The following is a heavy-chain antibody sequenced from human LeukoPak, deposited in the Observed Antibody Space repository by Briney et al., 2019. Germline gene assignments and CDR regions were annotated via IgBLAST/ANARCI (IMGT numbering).Heavy chain of an antibody. CDR2: ISAYNGNT. D-gene: IGHD6-19*01. CDR3: ARDSSGSRQGFDP. V-gene: IGHV1-18*01. J-gene: IGHJ5*02. Sequence: GASVKVSCKASGYTFTSYGISWVRQAPGQGLEWMGWISAYNGNTNYAQKLQGRVTMTTDTSTSTACMELRSLRSDDTAVYYCARDSSGSRQGFDPWGQGTLVTVSS. CDR1: GYTFTSYG.